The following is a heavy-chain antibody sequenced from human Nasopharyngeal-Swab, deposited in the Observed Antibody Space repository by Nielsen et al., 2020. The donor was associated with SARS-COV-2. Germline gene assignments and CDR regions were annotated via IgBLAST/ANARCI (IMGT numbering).Heavy chain of an antibody. CDR3: ARGPSYGTRTDYFDS. D-gene: IGHD1-1*01. CDR2: IVGSGDISGSGGNT. CDR1: GYSFRTYG. V-gene: IGHV3-23*01. Sequence: GGSLRLSCVASGYSFRTYGMSWVRQAPGKGLEWVAAIVGSGDISGSGGNTYYADSVKGRFTISRDNAKNSLFLQMNNLRVDDTATYYCARGPSYGTRTDYFDSWGQGTLITVSS. J-gene: IGHJ4*02.